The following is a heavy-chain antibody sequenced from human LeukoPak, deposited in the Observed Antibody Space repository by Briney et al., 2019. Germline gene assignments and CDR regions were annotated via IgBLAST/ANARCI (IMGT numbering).Heavy chain of an antibody. CDR3: ARDNLQQLVDDAFDI. J-gene: IGHJ3*02. CDR2: IKQDGSEK. V-gene: IGHV3-7*01. CDR1: GFTFSSYW. D-gene: IGHD6-13*01. Sequence: PGGSLRLSCAASGFTFSSYWMSWVRQAPGKGLEWVANIKQDGSEKYYVDSVKGRFTISRDNAKNSPYLQMNSLRAEDTAVYYCARDNLQQLVDDAFDIWGQGTMVTVSS.